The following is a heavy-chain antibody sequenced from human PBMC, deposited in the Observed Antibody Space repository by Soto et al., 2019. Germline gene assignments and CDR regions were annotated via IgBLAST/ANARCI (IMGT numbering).Heavy chain of an antibody. D-gene: IGHD3-10*01. V-gene: IGHV3-7*05. CDR3: ASSMGRGGNDY. J-gene: IGHJ4*02. Sequence: EVQLVESGGGLVQPGGSLRLSCVASGFTFSDYWMSWVRQAPGKGLECVATIKTDGSEKYYVAPVKGRFTISRDNAKNSLYLQMNSLRAEDTAVYYCASSMGRGGNDYWGQGTLVAVSS. CDR2: IKTDGSEK. CDR1: GFTFSDYW.